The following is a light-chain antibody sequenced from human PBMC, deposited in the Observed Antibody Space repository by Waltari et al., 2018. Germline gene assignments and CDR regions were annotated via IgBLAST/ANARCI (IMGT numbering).Light chain of an antibody. Sequence: DIVLTQPPLSSPVHPRQPASISCRSSPVTTSVSWLQQRPGQPPRLLIYKISNRFSGVPDRFTGSGAGTDFTLKISRVEAEDVGIYYCMHAIEVVTFGGGTKVEIK. CDR3: MHAIEVVT. CDR1: PVTTS. J-gene: IGKJ4*01. CDR2: KIS. V-gene: IGKV2-24*01.